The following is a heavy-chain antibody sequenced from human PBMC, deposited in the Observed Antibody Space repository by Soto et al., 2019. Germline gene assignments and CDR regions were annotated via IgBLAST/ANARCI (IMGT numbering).Heavy chain of an antibody. Sequence: GGSLRLSCAASGFTFSNYAMHWVRQAPDKGLEWVAVISYDGSNKYHADSVKGRFTISRDNSKNTLYLQMNSLRAEDTAVYYCARDAYDILTGYYPMYYYGMDVWGQGTTVTVSS. CDR1: GFTFSNYA. CDR2: ISYDGSNK. J-gene: IGHJ6*02. V-gene: IGHV3-30-3*01. CDR3: ARDAYDILTGYYPMYYYGMDV. D-gene: IGHD3-9*01.